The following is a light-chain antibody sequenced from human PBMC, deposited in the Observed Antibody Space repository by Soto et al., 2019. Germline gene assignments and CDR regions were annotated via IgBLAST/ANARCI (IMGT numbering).Light chain of an antibody. CDR2: AP. CDR3: QHYGTSAL. CDR1: QSVSNSY. J-gene: IGKJ3*01. Sequence: EIVLTQSPGTLSLSQGERATLSCRASQSVSNSYLAWYQQKPGQAPRLLLYAPSRATGIPDRCSRSGPGTDFTRSIGRLEPEDFAVYYCQHYGTSALFGPGTRGDIK. V-gene: IGKV3-20*01.